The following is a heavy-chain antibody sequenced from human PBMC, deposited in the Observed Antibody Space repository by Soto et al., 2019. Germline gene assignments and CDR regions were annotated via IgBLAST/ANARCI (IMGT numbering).Heavy chain of an antibody. Sequence: QVQLQESGPGLVKPSQTLSLTCTVSGCSISSGGYYWSWLRQHPGKGLEWIGYIYYSGSTYYNPSLKRRVTISVETSKNQFSLKLSSVTAADTAVYYCARTLTPPYYYDSSGYYGEVGWCDPWGQGTLVTVSS. D-gene: IGHD3-22*01. CDR3: ARTLTPPYYYDSSGYYGEVGWCDP. CDR1: GCSISSGGYY. CDR2: IYYSGST. V-gene: IGHV4-31*03. J-gene: IGHJ5*02.